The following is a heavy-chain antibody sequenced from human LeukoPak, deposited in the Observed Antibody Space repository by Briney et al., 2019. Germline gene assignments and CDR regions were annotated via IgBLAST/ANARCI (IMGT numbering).Heavy chain of an antibody. CDR3: TKEHAGFEF. V-gene: IGHV3-23*01. J-gene: IGHJ4*02. Sequence: GGSLRLSCAASGFTFSSYAMNWVRQAPGKGLEWVSVISGSGVCRHYTHYADSVKGRFTISRDNSKNTLYLQMNSLRGEDTAVYYCTKEHAGFEFWGQGTLVTVSS. CDR1: GFTFSSYA. CDR2: ISGSGVCRHYT.